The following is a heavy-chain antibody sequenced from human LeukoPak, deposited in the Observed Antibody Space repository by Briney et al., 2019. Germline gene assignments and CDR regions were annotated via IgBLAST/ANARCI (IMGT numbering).Heavy chain of an antibody. CDR3: AKDKEHLYYYFDY. J-gene: IGHJ4*02. V-gene: IGHV3-30*02. Sequence: GGSLRLSCAASGFTFSSYGMHWVRQAPGKGLEWVAFIRYDGSNKYYADSVKGRFTISRDNSKNTLYLQMNSLRAEDTAVYYCAKDKEHLYYYFDYWGQGTLVTVSS. CDR1: GFTFSSYG. CDR2: IRYDGSNK. D-gene: IGHD1/OR15-1a*01.